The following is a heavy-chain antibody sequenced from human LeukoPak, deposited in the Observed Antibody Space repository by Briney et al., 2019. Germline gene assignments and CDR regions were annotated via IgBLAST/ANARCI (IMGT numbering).Heavy chain of an antibody. CDR3: ARRPLGGMDV. CDR1: GGSFSGYY. D-gene: IGHD7-27*01. V-gene: IGHV4-34*01. CDR2: INHSGST. J-gene: IGHJ6*02. Sequence: SETLSLTCAVYGGSFSGYYWSWIRQPPGRGLEWIGEINHSGSTNYTPSLKSRVTISVDTSKNQFSLRLNSVTAAGTAVYYCARRPLGGMDVWGQGTTVTVSS.